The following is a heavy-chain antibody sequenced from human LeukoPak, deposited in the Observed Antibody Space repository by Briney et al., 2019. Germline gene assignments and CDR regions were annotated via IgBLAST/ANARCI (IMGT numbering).Heavy chain of an antibody. V-gene: IGHV4-4*08. J-gene: IGHJ5*02. D-gene: IGHD3-22*01. CDR3: ARERDGRYYDSSGSHFFNWFDP. Sequence: SETLSLTCTVSGGSISSYYWSWIRQPPGKGLEWIGRIYTSGSTNYNPSLKSRVTISVDTSKNQFSLKLSSVTAADTAVYYCARERDGRYYDSSGSHFFNWFDPWGQGTLVTVSS. CDR1: GGSISSYY. CDR2: IYTSGST.